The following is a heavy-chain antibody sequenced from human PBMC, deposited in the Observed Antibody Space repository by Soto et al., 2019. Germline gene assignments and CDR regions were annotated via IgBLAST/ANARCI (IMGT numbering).Heavy chain of an antibody. D-gene: IGHD2-2*02. Sequence: GGSLRLWCAASGFTFSSYAMIWVRKAPGKGLEWVSAISSSGGSKFYADSVKGRFTISRDSSKNTLYLQMNYLRAEDTAVYYCAKNIVVVPAAIRTFDYWGQGTLVTFS. J-gene: IGHJ4*02. V-gene: IGHV3-23*01. CDR3: AKNIVVVPAAIRTFDY. CDR2: ISSSGGSK. CDR1: GFTFSSYA.